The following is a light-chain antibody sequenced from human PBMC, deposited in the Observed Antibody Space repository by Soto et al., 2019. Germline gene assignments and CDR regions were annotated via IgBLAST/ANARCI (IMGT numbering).Light chain of an antibody. V-gene: IGLV2-11*01. CDR1: SSDVGAYTY. J-gene: IGLJ3*02. Sequence: QSALTQPRSVSGSPGQSVTISCAGTSSDVGAYTYVSWYQQHPGRAPKLIIYDVTKRPSGVPNRFSGSRSGSTASLTISGLQAEDEADYYCSSYAGSYTVVFGGGTKVTVL. CDR2: DVT. CDR3: SSYAGSYTVV.